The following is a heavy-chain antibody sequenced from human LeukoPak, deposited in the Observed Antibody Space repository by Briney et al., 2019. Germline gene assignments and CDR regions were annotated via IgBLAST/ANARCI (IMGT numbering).Heavy chain of an antibody. Sequence: GGSLRLSCAASGFTFDDYGMSWVRQAPGKGLEWVSGINWNGGSTGYADSVKGRFTIFRDNAKNSLYLQMNSLRAEDTALYYCARSMVRGKDNYYYYMDVWGKGTTVTVSS. CDR1: GFTFDDYG. CDR2: INWNGGST. V-gene: IGHV3-20*04. D-gene: IGHD3-10*01. J-gene: IGHJ6*03. CDR3: ARSMVRGKDNYYYYMDV.